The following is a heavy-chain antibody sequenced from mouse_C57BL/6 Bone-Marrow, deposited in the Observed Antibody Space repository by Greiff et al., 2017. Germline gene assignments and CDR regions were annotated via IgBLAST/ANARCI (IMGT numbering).Heavy chain of an antibody. CDR2: IYPGDGDT. CDR1: GYAFSSSW. V-gene: IGHV1-82*01. J-gene: IGHJ2*01. Sequence: VQLQQSGPELVKPGASVKISCKASGYAFSSSWMNWVKQRPGKGLEWIGRIYPGDGDTNYNGKFKGKATLTADKSSSTAYMHLSSLASEDSAVYCCARRGGFDYWGQGTTLTVSS. CDR3: ARRGGFDY.